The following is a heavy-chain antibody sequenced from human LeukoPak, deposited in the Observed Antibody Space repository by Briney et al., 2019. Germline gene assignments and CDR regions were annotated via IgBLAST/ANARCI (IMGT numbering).Heavy chain of an antibody. J-gene: IGHJ4*02. CDR2: ISYDGSNE. CDR1: GFTFSSYE. CDR3: AKRGTANYYDNSGYFWAGDY. V-gene: IGHV3-30*18. D-gene: IGHD3-22*01. Sequence: GGSLRLSCAASGFTFSSYEMNWVRQAPGKGLEWVAIISYDGSNEYYADSVKGRFTISRDNSKNTLYLQMNSLRAEDTAVYYCAKRGTANYYDNSGYFWAGDYWGQGTLVTVSS.